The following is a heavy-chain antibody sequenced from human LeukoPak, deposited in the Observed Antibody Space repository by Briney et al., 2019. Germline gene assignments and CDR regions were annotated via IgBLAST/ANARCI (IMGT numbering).Heavy chain of an antibody. CDR1: GGSISSSSYY. D-gene: IGHD3-10*01. J-gene: IGHJ3*02. Sequence: KTSETLSRNCTVSGGSISSSSYYWGWIRQPPGKGLEWIGSIYYSGSTYYNPSLKSRVTISVDTSKNQFSLKLSSVTAADTAVYYCARPYGSGSSVDDTFDIWGQGTMVIVSS. CDR2: IYYSGST. V-gene: IGHV4-39*07. CDR3: ARPYGSGSSVDDTFDI.